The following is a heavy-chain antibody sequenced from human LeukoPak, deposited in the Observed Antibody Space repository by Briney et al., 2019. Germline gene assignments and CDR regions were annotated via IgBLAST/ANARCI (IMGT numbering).Heavy chain of an antibody. D-gene: IGHD3-22*01. Sequence: GGSLRLSCAASGFTFSSYGMHWVRQAPGKGLEWVAFIRYDGSNKYYADSVKGRFTISRDNSKNTLYLQMNSLRAEDTAIYYCAKEEPNTMMVVFDAFDIWGQGTMVTVSS. CDR3: AKEEPNTMMVVFDAFDI. CDR2: IRYDGSNK. CDR1: GFTFSSYG. V-gene: IGHV3-30*02. J-gene: IGHJ3*02.